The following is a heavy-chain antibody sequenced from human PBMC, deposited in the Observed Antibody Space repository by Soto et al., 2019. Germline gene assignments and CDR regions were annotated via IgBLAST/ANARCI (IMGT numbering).Heavy chain of an antibody. CDR1: GFSLTTDGVG. D-gene: IGHD5-18*01. J-gene: IGHJ6*03. CDR3: ARIGQLLVVPYMDV. Sequence: SGPTLVNPTQTLTLTCTFSGFSLTTDGVGVGWIRQPPGKALEWLAHIFSNDEKSYSTSLKSRLTITKDTSKSQVVLSMTNMGPVDTATYYCARIGQLLVVPYMDVWGKGTTVTVSS. V-gene: IGHV2-26*01. CDR2: IFSNDEK.